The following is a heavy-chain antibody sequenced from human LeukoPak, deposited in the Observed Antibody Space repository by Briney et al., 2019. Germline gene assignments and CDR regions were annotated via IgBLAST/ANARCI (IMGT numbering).Heavy chain of an antibody. CDR3: AREWELLDY. CDR1: GGSISSGSYY. CDR2: IYRSGST. Sequence: PSQTLSLTCTVSGGSISSGSYYWSWIRQPAGKRLEWIGHIYRSGSTNYNPSLKSRVTISVDTSKNQFSLKLSSVTAADTAVYYCAREWELLDYWGQGTLVTVSS. D-gene: IGHD1-26*01. V-gene: IGHV4-61*09. J-gene: IGHJ4*02.